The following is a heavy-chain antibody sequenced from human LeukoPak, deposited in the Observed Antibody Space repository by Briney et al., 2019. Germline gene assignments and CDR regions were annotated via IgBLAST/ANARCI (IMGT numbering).Heavy chain of an antibody. V-gene: IGHV4-34*01. D-gene: IGHD6-13*01. J-gene: IGHJ5*02. CDR2: INHSGST. CDR3: ARGLPIAAAGGEGGVWFDP. CDR1: GGSFSGYC. Sequence: KPSETLSLTCAVYGGSFSGYCWIWIRQPPGKGLEWIGEINHSGSTNYNPSLKSRVTISVDTSKNQFSLKLNSVTAADTAVYYCARGLPIAAAGGEGGVWFDPWGQGTLVTVSS.